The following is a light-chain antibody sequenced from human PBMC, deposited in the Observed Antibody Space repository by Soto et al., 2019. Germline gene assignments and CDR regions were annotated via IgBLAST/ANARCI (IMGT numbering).Light chain of an antibody. J-gene: IGKJ4*01. CDR1: QDVSCC. Sequence: DIQLTQSPSFVSASVGDRVTITCRASQDVSCCLAWYQQKPGKAPKLLVSSVSTLQSGVPSRFSGSGSGTDFTLTISSMQPEDFATYFCQQANSFPLLTFCGGTKVEIK. CDR3: QQANSFPLLT. CDR2: SVS. V-gene: IGKV1-12*01.